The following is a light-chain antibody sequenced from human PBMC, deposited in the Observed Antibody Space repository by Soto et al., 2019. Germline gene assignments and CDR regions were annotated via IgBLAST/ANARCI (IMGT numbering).Light chain of an antibody. V-gene: IGLV2-14*01. CDR2: EAS. CDR3: SSYTNSSPYV. CDR1: SRDVGGYNY. Sequence: QSALTQPASVSGSPGQSITISCTGTSRDVGGYNYVSSYQQHPGRAPKLMIYEASNRPSGVSNRFSGSKSGNTASLTISGLQAEDEADYYCSSYTNSSPYVFGTGTKVTVL. J-gene: IGLJ1*01.